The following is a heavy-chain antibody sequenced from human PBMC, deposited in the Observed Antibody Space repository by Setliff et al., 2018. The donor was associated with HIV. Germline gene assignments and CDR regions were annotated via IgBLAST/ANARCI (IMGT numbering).Heavy chain of an antibody. CDR2: IFYSGST. CDR3: VGGFWSGPLFDP. V-gene: IGHV4-34*12. Sequence: KTSETLSLTCGVYGESLSGYSWGWIRQPPGKGLEWIGNIFYSGSTYYNPSLKSRASISLDTSENHFSLKLYSVTAADTAVYYRVGGFWSGPLFDPWGRGTLVTVSS. D-gene: IGHD3-3*01. J-gene: IGHJ5*01. CDR1: GESLSGYS.